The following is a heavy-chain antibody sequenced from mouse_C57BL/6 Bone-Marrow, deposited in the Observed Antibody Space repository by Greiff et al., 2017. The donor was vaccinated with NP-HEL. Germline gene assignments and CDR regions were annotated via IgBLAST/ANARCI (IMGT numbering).Heavy chain of an antibody. J-gene: IGHJ1*03. Sequence: VLLVESGPGLVAPSQSLSITCTASGFSLTSYAISWVRQPPGRGLEWLGVIWTGGGTTYNSALNSRLSISKDNAKSQVCLKKNRLQTVDTERYYCDRERRKIYGNYGDWYWDVWGRGTAVTVTA. CDR1: GFSLTSYA. D-gene: IGHD2-1*01. CDR2: IWTGGGT. CDR3: DRERRKIYGNYGDWYWDV. V-gene: IGHV2-9-1*01.